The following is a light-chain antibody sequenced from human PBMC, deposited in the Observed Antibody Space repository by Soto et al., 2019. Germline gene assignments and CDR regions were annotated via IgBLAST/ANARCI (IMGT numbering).Light chain of an antibody. J-gene: IGKJ1*01. CDR1: RRVSSNY. CDR2: GAS. CDR3: QQYGSSSGWT. Sequence: EIVLMQSPGTLSLSPGERATLSCRASRRVSSNYLAWYQQKPGQGPRLLIYGASSRATDIPDRFSGSGSGTDFTLTISRLEPEDFAMYFCQQYGSSSGWTFGQGTKVDIK. V-gene: IGKV3-20*01.